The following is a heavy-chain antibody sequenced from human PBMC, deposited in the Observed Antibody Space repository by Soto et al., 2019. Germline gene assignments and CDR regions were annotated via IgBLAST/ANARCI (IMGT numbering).Heavy chain of an antibody. CDR2: ISSSSSYI. CDR3: ARDLRTTSKDFRFDP. CDR1: GFTFSSYS. Sequence: PGGSLRLSCAASGFTFSSYSMNWVRQAPGKGLEWVSSISSSSSYIYYADSVKGRFTISRDNAKNSLYLQMNSLRAEDTAVYYCARDLRTTSKDFRFDPWGQGTLVTVSS. D-gene: IGHD1-26*01. V-gene: IGHV3-21*01. J-gene: IGHJ5*02.